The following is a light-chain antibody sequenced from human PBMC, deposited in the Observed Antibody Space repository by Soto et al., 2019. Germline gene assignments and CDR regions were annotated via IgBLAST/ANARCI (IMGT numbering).Light chain of an antibody. CDR3: CSYADSNTFV. V-gene: IGLV2-23*02. CDR2: EVT. CDR1: SSDVGTYNL. J-gene: IGLJ1*01. Sequence: QSVLTQPASVSGSPGQSITISCTGTSSDVGTYNLVSWYQHHPGKAPKLMIYEVTMRPSGVSNRFSGSKSGNTASLTISGLQAEDEADYSCCSYADSNTFVFGTGTKVTVL.